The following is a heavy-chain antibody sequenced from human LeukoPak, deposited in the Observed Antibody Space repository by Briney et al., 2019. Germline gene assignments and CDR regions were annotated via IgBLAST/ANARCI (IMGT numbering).Heavy chain of an antibody. D-gene: IGHD6-13*01. CDR2: IYYSGST. J-gene: IGHJ4*02. CDR3: ARGYSRLFGY. CDR1: GGSISSYY. Sequence: TSETLSLTCTVSGGSISSYYWNWIRQSPGKGLEWIGYIYYSGSTTYNPSLKSRVTISVDTSKNQFSLKLSSVTAADTAVYYCARGYSRLFGYWGQGTLVTVSS. V-gene: IGHV4-59*01.